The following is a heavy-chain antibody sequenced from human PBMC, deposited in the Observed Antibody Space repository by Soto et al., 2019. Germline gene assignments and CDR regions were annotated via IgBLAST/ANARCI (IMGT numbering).Heavy chain of an antibody. CDR3: AKGSGPRLAYYGMDV. J-gene: IGHJ6*02. CDR2: ISWDGGST. Sequence: GGSLRLSCAASGFTFDDYAMHWVRQAPGKGLEWVSLISWDGGSTYYADSVKGRFTISRDNSKNSLYLQMNSLRAEDTALYYCAKGSGPRLAYYGMDVWGQGTTVTVSS. V-gene: IGHV3-43D*04. D-gene: IGHD2-21*01. CDR1: GFTFDDYA.